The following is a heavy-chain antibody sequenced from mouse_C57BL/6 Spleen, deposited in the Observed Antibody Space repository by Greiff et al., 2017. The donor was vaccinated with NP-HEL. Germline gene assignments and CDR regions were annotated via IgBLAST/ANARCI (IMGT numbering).Heavy chain of an antibody. Sequence: QVQLQQPGAELVRPGSSVKLSCKASGYTFTSYWMHWVKQRPIQGLEWIGNIDPSDSETHYNQKFKDKAKLTVDKSSSTAYMQLSSLTSEDSAVYYCARFYGSSFYFDYWGQGTTLTVSS. CDR2: IDPSDSET. D-gene: IGHD1-1*01. V-gene: IGHV1-52*01. CDR3: ARFYGSSFYFDY. CDR1: GYTFTSYW. J-gene: IGHJ2*01.